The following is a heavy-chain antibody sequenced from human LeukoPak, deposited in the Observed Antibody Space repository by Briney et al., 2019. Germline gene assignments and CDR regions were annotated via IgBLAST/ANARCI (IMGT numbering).Heavy chain of an antibody. D-gene: IGHD3-10*01. CDR3: ARAPTYYYGSGRSGGYYYGMDV. Sequence: GGSLRLSCSAYGFTFSSYDMHWVRQATGKVLEWVSASGTAGDTYYPGSVKGRFTISRENAKNSLYLQMNSLRAGDTAVYYCARAPTYYYGSGRSGGYYYGMDVWGQGTTVTVSS. V-gene: IGHV3-13*01. CDR2: SGTAGDT. CDR1: GFTFSSYD. J-gene: IGHJ6*02.